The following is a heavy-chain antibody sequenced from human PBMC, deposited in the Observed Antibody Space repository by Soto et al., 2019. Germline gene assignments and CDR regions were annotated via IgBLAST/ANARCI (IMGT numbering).Heavy chain of an antibody. CDR2: ISYDGSNK. D-gene: IGHD3-9*01. V-gene: IGHV3-30-3*01. Sequence: AGGSLRLSCAASGSTFSSYAMHWVRQAPGKGLEWVAVISYDGSNKYYADSVKGRFTISRDNSKNTLYLQMNSLRAEDTAVYYCARARRVLRYFDWPKNKYQALGDAFDIWGQGTMVTVSS. CDR3: ARARRVLRYFDWPKNKYQALGDAFDI. J-gene: IGHJ3*02. CDR1: GSTFSSYA.